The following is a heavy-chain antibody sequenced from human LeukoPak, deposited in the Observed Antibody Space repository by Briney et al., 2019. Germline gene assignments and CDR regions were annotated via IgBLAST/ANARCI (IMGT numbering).Heavy chain of an antibody. CDR3: ARAAPAPYSSSSTDRYFDY. J-gene: IGHJ4*02. D-gene: IGHD6-6*01. Sequence: SVKVSCKASGGTFSSYAISWVRQAPGQGLEWMGGIIPIFGTANYAQRFQGRVTITTDESTSTAYMELSSLRSEDTAVYYCARAAPAPYSSSSTDRYFDYWGQGTLATVSS. V-gene: IGHV1-69*05. CDR1: GGTFSSYA. CDR2: IIPIFGTA.